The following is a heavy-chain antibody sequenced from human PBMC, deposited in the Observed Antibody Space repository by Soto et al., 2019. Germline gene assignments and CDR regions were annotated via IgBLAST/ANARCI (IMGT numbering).Heavy chain of an antibody. CDR3: ARTRAVWFDP. D-gene: IGHD6-19*01. CDR1: GDSISSGDYY. V-gene: IGHV4-30-4*01. J-gene: IGHJ5*02. Sequence: SETLSLTCNVSGDSISSGDYYWSWIRQPPGKGLEWIGCIYYSGNTYYNPSLKRRFSRSVDTSKNQFSLKLSSVTAADTAVYYCARTRAVWFDPWGQGTLVTVSS. CDR2: IYYSGNT.